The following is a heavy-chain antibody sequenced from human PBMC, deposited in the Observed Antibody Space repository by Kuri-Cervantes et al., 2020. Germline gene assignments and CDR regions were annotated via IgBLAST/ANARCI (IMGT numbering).Heavy chain of an antibody. CDR3: ARDADMLQGFYYYYYMDV. CDR2: VSWNGSRT. V-gene: IGHV3-35*01. J-gene: IGHJ6*03. CDR1: GFTFSNSD. Sequence: GGSLRLSCAASGFTFSNSDMNWVHQAPGKGLEWVSGVSWNGSRTHYADSVKGRFIISRDNSRNTLYLQTNSLRAEDTAVYYCARDADMLQGFYYYYYMDVWGKGTTVTVSS. D-gene: IGHD3-16*01.